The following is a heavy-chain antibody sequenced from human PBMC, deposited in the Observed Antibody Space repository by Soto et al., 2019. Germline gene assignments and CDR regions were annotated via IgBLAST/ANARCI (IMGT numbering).Heavy chain of an antibody. J-gene: IGHJ5*02. CDR1: GFSLSTSGVG. D-gene: IGHD6-6*01. CDR2: IYWNDDK. V-gene: IGHV2-5*01. CDR3: AHRPAQSIYSGARPETKFDP. Sequence: QITLKESGPTLVKPTQTLTLTCTCSGFSLSTSGVGVGWIRQPPGKALEWLALIYWNDDKRYSPSLKSRLTITKNTTKNQVVLTITNMDPVDTATYYCAHRPAQSIYSGARPETKFDPWGQGTLVTVSS.